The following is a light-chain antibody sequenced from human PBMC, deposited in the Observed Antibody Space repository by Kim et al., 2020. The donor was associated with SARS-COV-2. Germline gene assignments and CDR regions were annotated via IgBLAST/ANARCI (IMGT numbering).Light chain of an antibody. J-gene: IGKJ1*01. CDR1: QGISNY. V-gene: IGKV1-27*01. Sequence: ASVGDRVTITCRASQGISNYLAWDQQKPGKVPKLLIYAASTLQSGVPSRFSGSGSGTDLTLTISSLQPEDVATYYCQKYNSAPRTFGQGTKVDI. CDR2: AAS. CDR3: QKYNSAPRT.